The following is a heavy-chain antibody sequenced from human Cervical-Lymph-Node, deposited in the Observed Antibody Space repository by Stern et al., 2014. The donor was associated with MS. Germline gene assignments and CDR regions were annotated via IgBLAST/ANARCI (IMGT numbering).Heavy chain of an antibody. Sequence: EVQLVESGAEVKKPGESLKISCKGSGYNFGDYWIGWVRQKPGKGLEWMGTILPAHPDSRYNPSFEGQVPISADESISTAFLQSSSLKASDTGIYYCARHQPAATFAMDVWGQGTTVIVSS. V-gene: IGHV5-51*01. CDR2: ILPAHPDS. D-gene: IGHD2-2*01. CDR1: GYNFGDYW. J-gene: IGHJ6*02. CDR3: ARHQPAATFAMDV.